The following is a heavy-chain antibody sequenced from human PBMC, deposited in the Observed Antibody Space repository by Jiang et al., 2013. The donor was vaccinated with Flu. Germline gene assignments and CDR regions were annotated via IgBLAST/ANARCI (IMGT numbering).Heavy chain of an antibody. V-gene: IGHV4-39*07. D-gene: IGHD5-12*01. CDR3: ARAQKYSGFELPYYDY. J-gene: IGHJ4*02. Sequence: LLKPSETLSLSCTVSGGSISSDSYYWGWIRQPPGKGPEWIGSIYHSGSTYYNPSLKTRVTISVDTSKNQLSLNLTSVTAADTAVYYCARAQKYSGFELPYYDYWGQGTLVTVSS. CDR1: GGSISSDSYY. CDR2: IYHSGST.